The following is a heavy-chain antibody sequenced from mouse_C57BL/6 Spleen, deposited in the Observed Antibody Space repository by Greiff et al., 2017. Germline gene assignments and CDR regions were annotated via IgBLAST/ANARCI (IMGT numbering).Heavy chain of an antibody. Sequence: VQLQQSGAELVKPGASVKLSCTASGFNIKDYYMHWVKRRTEQGLEWIGRIDPEDGETKYAPKFQGKATITADTSSNTAYLQLSSLTSEDTAVYYCARPSYYSNYGVFAYWGQGTLVTVSA. CDR1: GFNIKDYY. J-gene: IGHJ3*01. V-gene: IGHV14-2*01. D-gene: IGHD2-5*01. CDR2: IDPEDGET. CDR3: ARPSYYSNYGVFAY.